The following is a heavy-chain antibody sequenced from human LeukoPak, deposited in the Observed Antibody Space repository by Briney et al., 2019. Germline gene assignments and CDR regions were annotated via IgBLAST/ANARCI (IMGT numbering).Heavy chain of an antibody. CDR2: INHSGST. D-gene: IGHD3-10*01. Sequence: SETLSLTCAVYGGSFSDCYWSWIRQPPGKGLEWIGEINHSGSTNYSTSLKSRVTISVDTSKNQFSLKLSSVTAADTAVYYCARETMVRGVLYYYYMDVWGKGSTVTVSS. V-gene: IGHV4-34*01. J-gene: IGHJ6*03. CDR3: ARETMVRGVLYYYYMDV. CDR1: GGSFSDCY.